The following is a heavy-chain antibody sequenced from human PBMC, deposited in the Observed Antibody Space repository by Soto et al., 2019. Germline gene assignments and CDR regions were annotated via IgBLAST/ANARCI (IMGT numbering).Heavy chain of an antibody. CDR2: INPNSGGT. J-gene: IGHJ6*02. V-gene: IGHV1-2*04. Sequence: ASVKVSCKASGYTFTGYYMHWVRQAPGQRLEWMGWINPNSGGTNYAQKFQGWVTMTRDTSISTAYMELSRLRSDDTAVYYCARMAVTTRYYYGMDVWGQGTTVTVSS. CDR3: ARMAVTTRYYYGMDV. D-gene: IGHD4-4*01. CDR1: GYTFTGYY.